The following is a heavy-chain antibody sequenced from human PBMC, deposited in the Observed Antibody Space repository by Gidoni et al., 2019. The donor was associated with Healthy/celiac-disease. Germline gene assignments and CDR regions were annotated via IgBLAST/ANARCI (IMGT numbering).Heavy chain of an antibody. CDR2: IRGSGGST. J-gene: IGHJ6*02. V-gene: IGHV3-23*01. Sequence: EVQLLESGGGLVQPGGSLRLSCAASGFTFSSYAMSWVRQAPGKGLEWVSAIRGSGGSTYYADSVKGRFTISRDNSKNTLYLQMNSLRAEDTAVYYCAKDLSYYYYGMDVWGQGTTVTVSS. CDR1: GFTFSSYA. CDR3: AKDLSYYYYGMDV.